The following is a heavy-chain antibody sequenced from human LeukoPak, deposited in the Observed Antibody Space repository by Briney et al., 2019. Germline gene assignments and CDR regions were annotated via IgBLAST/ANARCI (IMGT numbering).Heavy chain of an antibody. Sequence: PGGSLRLSCAASGFTFSSYAMSWVRQAPGKGLEWVSAISGSGGSTYYADSVKGRLTVSRDRNTLYLQMNSLRAEDTAVYYCATLTTTQTYFNYWGQGTLVTVSS. D-gene: IGHD1-14*01. CDR1: GFTFSSYA. J-gene: IGHJ4*02. CDR3: ATLTTTQTYFNY. CDR2: ISGSGGST. V-gene: IGHV3-23*01.